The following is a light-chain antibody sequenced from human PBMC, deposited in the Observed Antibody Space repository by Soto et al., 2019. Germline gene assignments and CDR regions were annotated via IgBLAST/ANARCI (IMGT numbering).Light chain of an antibody. CDR1: QNVANY. V-gene: IGKV3-11*01. Sequence: EIVLTQSPATLSLSPGERATLSCRASQNVANYLDGYQQKPGQAPRLLIYESSNRATGIAARFSGSGSGTDFTLTISSLEPEDFAVYYCQQRSNCPQTFGQGTKVHIK. CDR3: QQRSNCPQT. J-gene: IGKJ1*01. CDR2: ESS.